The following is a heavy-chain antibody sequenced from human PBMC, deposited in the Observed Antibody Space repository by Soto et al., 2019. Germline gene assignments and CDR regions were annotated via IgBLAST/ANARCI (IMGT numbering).Heavy chain of an antibody. CDR2: ISWDDDK. D-gene: IGHD1-1*01. Sequence: HITLKESGPTQVKPTQTLTLTCTVSWFSLSSSGVGVGWIRQPPGKALEWLALISWDDDKRYSPSLKTRVTDTRDTSKNQVVPTVTDMDPAVTATYYCVRSDSATATTFGYCGQGNLVT. J-gene: IGHJ4*02. CDR3: VRSDSATATTFGY. V-gene: IGHV2-5*02. CDR1: WFSLSSSGVG.